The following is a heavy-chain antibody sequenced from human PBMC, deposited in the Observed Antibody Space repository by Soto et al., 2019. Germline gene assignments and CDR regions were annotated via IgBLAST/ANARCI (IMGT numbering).Heavy chain of an antibody. D-gene: IGHD1-26*01. V-gene: IGHV4-59*01. CDR2: TYYTGNT. CDR1: GGSITSYH. CDR3: AIDMHAGFTHYFAP. J-gene: IGHJ5*02. Sequence: PSETLSLTCVVSGGSITSYHWCWIRQFPGKGLEWIAYTYYTGNTNYNPSLQSRVTISMDTSKNQLSLKLTSMTAADTAAYYCAIDMHAGFTHYFAPWGQGTLVTVSS.